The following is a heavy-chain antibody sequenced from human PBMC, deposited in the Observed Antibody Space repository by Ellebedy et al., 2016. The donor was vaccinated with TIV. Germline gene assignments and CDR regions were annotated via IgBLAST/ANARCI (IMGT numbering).Heavy chain of an antibody. Sequence: PGGSLRLSCAASGFTFSSYSMNWIRQAPGKGLEWVSSISSSSSYIYYADSVKGRFTIPRDNAKNSLYLQMNSLRAEDTAVYYCASGVVTAMGPLDYWGQGTLVTVSS. D-gene: IGHD2-21*02. CDR2: ISSSSSYI. J-gene: IGHJ4*02. CDR3: ASGVVTAMGPLDY. V-gene: IGHV3-21*01. CDR1: GFTFSSYS.